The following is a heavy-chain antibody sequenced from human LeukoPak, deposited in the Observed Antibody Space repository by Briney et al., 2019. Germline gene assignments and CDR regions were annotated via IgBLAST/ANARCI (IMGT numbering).Heavy chain of an antibody. J-gene: IGHJ5*02. CDR2: IYYSGST. CDR3: ARGAYYYDGSVHP. D-gene: IGHD3-22*01. CDR1: GGSISSHY. V-gene: IGHV4-59*11. Sequence: PSETLSLTCTVSGGSISSHYWSWIRQPPGKGLEWIGYIYYSGSTNYNPSLKSRVTISVDTSKNQFSLKLSSVTAADTAVYYCARGAYYYDGSVHPWGQGTLVTVSS.